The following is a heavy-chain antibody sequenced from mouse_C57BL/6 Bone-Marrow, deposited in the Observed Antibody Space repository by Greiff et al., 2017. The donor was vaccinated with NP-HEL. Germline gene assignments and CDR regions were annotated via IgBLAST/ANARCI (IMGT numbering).Heavy chain of an antibody. CDR2: INYDGSST. V-gene: IGHV5-16*01. D-gene: IGHD2-4*01. CDR1: GFTFSDYY. Sequence: EVKLMASEGGLVQPGSSMKLSCTASGFTFSDYYMAWVRQVPEKGLEWVANINYDGSSTYYLDSLKSRFIISRDNAKNILYLQMSSLKSEDTATYYCARDDYDEKGTWFAYWGQGTLVTVSA. CDR3: ARDDYDEKGTWFAY. J-gene: IGHJ3*01.